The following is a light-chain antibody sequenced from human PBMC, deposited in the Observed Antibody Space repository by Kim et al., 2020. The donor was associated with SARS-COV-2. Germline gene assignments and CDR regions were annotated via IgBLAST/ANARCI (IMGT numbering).Light chain of an antibody. CDR3: QHYNNWPPEGT. CDR1: QSLRNN. J-gene: IGKJ1*01. Sequence: EIVMTQSPAILSVSPGERATLSCRASQSLRNNLAWYQQKPGQAPRLLIYDASIRATGIPARFSGSGSGTEFSLTISILQSEDLAVYYCQHYNNWPPEGTFGQGTKVDIK. V-gene: IGKV3D-15*03. CDR2: DAS.